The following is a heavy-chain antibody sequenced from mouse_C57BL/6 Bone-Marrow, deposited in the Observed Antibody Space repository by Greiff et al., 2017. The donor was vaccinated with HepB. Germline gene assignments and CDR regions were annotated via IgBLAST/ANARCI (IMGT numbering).Heavy chain of an antibody. V-gene: IGHV5-6*01. CDR2: ISSGGSYT. CDR1: GFTFSSYG. Sequence: EVKLVESGGDLVKPGGSLKLSCAASGFTFSSYGMSWVRQTPDKRLEWVATISSGGSYTYYPDSVKGRFTISRDNAKNTLYLQMSSLKSEDTAMYDCARPYSNYSFAYWGQGTLVTVSA. CDR3: ARPYSNYSFAY. J-gene: IGHJ3*01. D-gene: IGHD2-5*01.